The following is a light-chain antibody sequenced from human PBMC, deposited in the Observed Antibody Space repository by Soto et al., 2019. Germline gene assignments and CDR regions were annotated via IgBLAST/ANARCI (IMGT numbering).Light chain of an antibody. J-gene: IGKJ3*01. CDR3: QQYNDWPPIT. CDR1: QSVSSD. Sequence: EVVMTQSPATLYLSPGERATLSCRASQSVSSDLAWYQQKPGQAPRLLIYGASTRATDIPARFSGGGSGTEFTLTISSLQSEDFAIYYCQQYNDWPPITFGPRTRVDFK. V-gene: IGKV3-15*01. CDR2: GAS.